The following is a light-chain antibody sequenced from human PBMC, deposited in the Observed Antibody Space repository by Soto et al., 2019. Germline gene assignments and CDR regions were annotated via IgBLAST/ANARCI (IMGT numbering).Light chain of an antibody. Sequence: QSARTQPASVSGSPGQSITISCTGSRSDVGHSNHVSWYQQHPGKAPKLIIYGVTNRPSGISNRFSGSKSGSTASLTISGLQPEDEADYYCNSYTLSTTYVFGTGTKVTVL. V-gene: IGLV2-14*03. CDR2: GVT. J-gene: IGLJ1*01. CDR3: NSYTLSTTYV. CDR1: RSDVGHSNH.